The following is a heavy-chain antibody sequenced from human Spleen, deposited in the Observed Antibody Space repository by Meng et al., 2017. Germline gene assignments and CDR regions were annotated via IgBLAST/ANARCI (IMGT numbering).Heavy chain of an antibody. CDR3: ARDPSYSGSYFETYWFDP. CDR1: GGTFSSYA. V-gene: IGHV1-69*06. CDR2: IIPIFGTA. J-gene: IGHJ5*02. Sequence: SVKVSCKASGGTFSSYAISWVRQAPGQGLEWMGGIIPIFGTANYAQNFQGRVTITADKSTNTAYLNVTSLRSEDTAVYYCARDPSYSGSYFETYWFDPWGQGTLVTVSS. D-gene: IGHD1-26*01.